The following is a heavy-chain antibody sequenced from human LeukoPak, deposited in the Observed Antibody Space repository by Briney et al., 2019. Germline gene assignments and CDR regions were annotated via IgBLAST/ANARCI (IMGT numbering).Heavy chain of an antibody. CDR1: GGSFSGYY. J-gene: IGHJ6*03. CDR3: ARLGSVGYYNYQYKDI. D-gene: IGHD3-10*01. Sequence: KASETLSLTCAVYGGSFSGYYWSWIRQPPGKGLEWIGEINDIGNTNYDPSLRSRVTISVDTSKNQFSLSLTSATAADTAVYFCARLGSVGYYNYQYKDIWGNGTTVTVSS. CDR2: INDIGNT. V-gene: IGHV4-34*01.